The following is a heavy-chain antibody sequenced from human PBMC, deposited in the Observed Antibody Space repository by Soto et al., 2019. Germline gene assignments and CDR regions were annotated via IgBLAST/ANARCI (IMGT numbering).Heavy chain of an antibody. CDR3: ARDRILDGLDV. Sequence: SETLSLTCAVSGYSISSYYWSWIRQPPGKGLEWIGYIYDSGSTNYNPSLNSRVNISVDTSKSHFSLKLSSVTAADSAVYYCARDRILDGLDVWGQGTTVTVSS. CDR1: GYSISSYY. CDR2: IYDSGST. J-gene: IGHJ6*02. V-gene: IGHV4-59*01.